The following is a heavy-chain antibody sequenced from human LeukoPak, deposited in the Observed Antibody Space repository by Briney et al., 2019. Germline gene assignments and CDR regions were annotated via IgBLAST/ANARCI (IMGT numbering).Heavy chain of an antibody. CDR3: ARDAFGVDKSPF. J-gene: IGHJ4*02. D-gene: IGHD3-3*01. CDR2: ISSDGSTT. Sequence: GGSLRLSCAASGFTFSTYWMHWVRQVPGKGLVWVSRISSDGSTTSYADSVKGRFTISRDNAKNTLYLQMNSLRAEDTAVYYCARDAFGVDKSPFWGQGTLVTVSS. V-gene: IGHV3-74*01. CDR1: GFTFSTYW.